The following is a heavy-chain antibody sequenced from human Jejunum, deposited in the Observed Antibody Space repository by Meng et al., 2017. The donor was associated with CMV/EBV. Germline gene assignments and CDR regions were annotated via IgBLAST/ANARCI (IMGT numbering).Heavy chain of an antibody. CDR1: DYTVYTHA. CDR3: ARKLRGGGWFDP. V-gene: IGHV1-18*01. J-gene: IGHJ5*02. Sequence: QVQLVQSGAEVKKPGASVKVSCKASDYTVYTHAISWVRQAPGQGLEWMGWISPYNGNTKYAQNLQGRVTLTTDISTSTAYMELRSLRSDDTAVYYCARKLRGGGWFDPWGQGTLVTVSS. D-gene: IGHD3-16*01. CDR2: ISPYNGNT.